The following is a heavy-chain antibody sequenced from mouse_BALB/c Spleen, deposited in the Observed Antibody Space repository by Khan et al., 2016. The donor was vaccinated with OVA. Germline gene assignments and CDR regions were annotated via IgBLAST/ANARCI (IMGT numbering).Heavy chain of an antibody. V-gene: IGHV1-15*01. J-gene: IGHJ3*01. CDR3: ERCPIHYYVQGFAY. Sequence: QVQLQQSGAELVRPGASVKLSCKALGYTFTDYEIHWVKQTPVHGLEWIGALHPGSGGTAYNQKFKGKATLTADKSSSTAYMELSSLTSEDSADYKIERCPIHYYVQGFAYWGQGTLGTVSA. D-gene: IGHD1-2*01. CDR1: GYTFTDYE. CDR2: LHPGSGGT.